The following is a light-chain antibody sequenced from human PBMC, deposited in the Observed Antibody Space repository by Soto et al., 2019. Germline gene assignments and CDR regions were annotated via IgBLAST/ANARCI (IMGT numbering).Light chain of an antibody. V-gene: IGKV3-20*01. CDR3: QQYGSSPPIT. Sequence: EIVMTQSPVTLSVSPGERATLSCRASQSVSILLAWYQQKPGQAPRLLIYGASSRATGIPDRFSGSGSGTDFTLTISRLEPEDSAVYYCQQYGSSPPITFGQGTRLEN. J-gene: IGKJ5*01. CDR2: GAS. CDR1: QSVSIL.